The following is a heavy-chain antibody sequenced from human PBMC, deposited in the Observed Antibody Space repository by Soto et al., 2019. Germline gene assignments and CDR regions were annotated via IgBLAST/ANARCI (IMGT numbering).Heavy chain of an antibody. J-gene: IGHJ6*03. CDR1: GGSFSGYY. CDR3: ARRGYSYGRSYYYMDV. CDR2: INHSGST. Sequence: SETLSLTCAVYGGSFSGYYWSWIRQPPGKGLEWIGEINHSGSTNYNPSLKSRVTISVDTSKNQFSLKLSSVTAADTSLYYCARRGYSYGRSYYYMDVWGKGTTITVS. D-gene: IGHD5-18*01. V-gene: IGHV4-34*01.